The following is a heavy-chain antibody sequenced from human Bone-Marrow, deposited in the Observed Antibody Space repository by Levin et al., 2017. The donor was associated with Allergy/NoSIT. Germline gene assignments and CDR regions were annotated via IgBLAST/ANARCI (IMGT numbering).Heavy chain of an antibody. Sequence: GESLKISCEASGFTFNDAWMSWVRQAPGKGLEWLGRIKNKGDGGTTDFAAPVKGRFTISRDDSKRMLYLQMNSLKTEDTAVYYCTTDPRHWGQGTLVTVSS. CDR2: IKNKGDGGTT. V-gene: IGHV3-15*01. CDR3: TTDPRH. J-gene: IGHJ4*02. CDR1: GFTFNDAW.